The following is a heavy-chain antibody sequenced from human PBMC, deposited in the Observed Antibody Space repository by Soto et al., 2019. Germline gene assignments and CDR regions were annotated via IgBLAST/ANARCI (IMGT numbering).Heavy chain of an antibody. CDR3: ARGADYDFWSGSDYYYMDV. D-gene: IGHD3-3*01. CDR2: IYYSGST. J-gene: IGHJ6*03. CDR1: GGSISSYY. V-gene: IGHV4-59*01. Sequence: PSETLSLTCTVSGGSISSYYWSWIRQPPGKGLEWIGYIYYSGSTNYNPSLKSRVTISVDTSKNQFSLKLSSVTAADTAVYYCARGADYDFWSGSDYYYMDVWGKGTTVTV.